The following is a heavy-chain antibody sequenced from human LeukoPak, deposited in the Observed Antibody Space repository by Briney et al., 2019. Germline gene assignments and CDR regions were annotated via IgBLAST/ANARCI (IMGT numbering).Heavy chain of an antibody. Sequence: TLSLTCTVSGGSISSGSYYWSWIRQPAGKGLEWIGRIYTSGSTNYNPPLKSRVTISVDTSKNQFSLKLSSVTAADTAVYYCARGRDGGSYYNFDYWGQGTLVTVSS. CDR1: GGSISSGSYY. CDR3: ARGRDGGSYYNFDY. CDR2: IYTSGST. V-gene: IGHV4-61*02. D-gene: IGHD1-26*01. J-gene: IGHJ4*02.